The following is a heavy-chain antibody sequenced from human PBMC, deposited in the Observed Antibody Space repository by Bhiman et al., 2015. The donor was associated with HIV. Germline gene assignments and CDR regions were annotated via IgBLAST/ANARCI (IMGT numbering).Heavy chain of an antibody. CDR2: IWYDGSNK. CDR3: AKDARWGEFDY. CDR1: GFTFSSYG. D-gene: IGHD3-16*01. Sequence: QVQLVESGGGVVQPGRSLRLSCAASGFTFSSYGMHWVRQAPGKGLEWVAVIWYDGSNKYYADSVKGRFTISRDNSKNTLYLQMNSLRAEDTAVYYCAKDARWGEFDYWGQGTLVTVSS. J-gene: IGHJ4*02. V-gene: IGHV3-33*06.